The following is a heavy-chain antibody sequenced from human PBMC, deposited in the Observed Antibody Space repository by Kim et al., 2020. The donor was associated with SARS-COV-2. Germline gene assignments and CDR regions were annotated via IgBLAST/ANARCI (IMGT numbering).Heavy chain of an antibody. J-gene: IGHJ5*02. Sequence: ASVKVSCKASGYTFTSYAMHLVRQAPGQRLEWMGWINAGNGNTKYSQKFQGRVTITRDTSASTAYMELSSLRSEDTAVYYCARAPGYSSSWSWFDPWGQGTLVTVSS. D-gene: IGHD6-13*01. V-gene: IGHV1-3*01. CDR3: ARAPGYSSSWSWFDP. CDR2: INAGNGNT. CDR1: GYTFTSYA.